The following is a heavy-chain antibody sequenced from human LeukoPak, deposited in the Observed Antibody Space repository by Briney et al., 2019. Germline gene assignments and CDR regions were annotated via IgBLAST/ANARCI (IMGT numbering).Heavy chain of an antibody. CDR1: GFTFSSHW. V-gene: IGHV3-7*01. CDR2: IRQDGREI. D-gene: IGHD6-13*01. CDR3: ARGGSWWTY. Sequence: GGSLRLSCAASGFTFSSHWMSWVRQAPGKGLEWVANIRQDGREIYYVDSVKGRFTVSRDNAKNSLYLQMNSLRAEDTAVYYCARGGSWWTYWGQGTLVTVSS. J-gene: IGHJ4*02.